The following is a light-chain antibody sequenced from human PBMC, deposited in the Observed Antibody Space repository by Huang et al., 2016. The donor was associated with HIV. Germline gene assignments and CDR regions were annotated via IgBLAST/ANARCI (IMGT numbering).Light chain of an antibody. CDR2: WAS. V-gene: IGKV4-1*01. Sequence: DIVMTQSPDSLAVSLGERATIRCVSSQSVLSPSNNRNHLAWYQQKPRQPPKLLIYWASTRESGVPDRVRGSGSATDFTLTIDNLQAEDVALYFCQQYYSIPGFGQGTYVEV. CDR3: QQYYSIPG. J-gene: IGKJ1*01. CDR1: QSVLSPSNNRNH.